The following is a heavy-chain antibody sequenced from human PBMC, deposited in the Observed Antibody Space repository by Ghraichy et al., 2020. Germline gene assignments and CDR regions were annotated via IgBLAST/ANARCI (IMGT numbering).Heavy chain of an antibody. Sequence: SQTLSLTCTVSGGSISSYYWSWIRQPAGKGLEWIGRIYPNGNTNYNPSLKSRVTMSLDTSKNQFSLKLSSVTAADTAVYYCARWDNTGYSDYWGQGTLVTVSS. CDR3: ARWDNTGYSDY. J-gene: IGHJ4*02. CDR1: GGSISSYY. V-gene: IGHV4-4*07. D-gene: IGHD3-22*01. CDR2: IYPNGNT.